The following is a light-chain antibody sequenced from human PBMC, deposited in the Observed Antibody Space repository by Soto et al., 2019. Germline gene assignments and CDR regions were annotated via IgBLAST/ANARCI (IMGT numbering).Light chain of an antibody. CDR1: SSDVGADKY. V-gene: IGLV2-8*01. CDR2: EVS. Sequence: QSALTQPPSASGSPGQSVTISCTGTSSDVGADKYVSWYQQHPGKAPKLMIFEVSKRPSGVPERFSGSKSGNTASLTVSGLQAEDEADYYCSAYANYITLFGGGTKLTVL. CDR3: SAYANYITL. J-gene: IGLJ2*01.